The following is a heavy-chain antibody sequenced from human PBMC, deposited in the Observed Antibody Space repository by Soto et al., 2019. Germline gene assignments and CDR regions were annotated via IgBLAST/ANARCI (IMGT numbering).Heavy chain of an antibody. CDR1: GFTFSSYA. V-gene: IGHV3-23*01. CDR3: AKDPWIFGVVRYYYYGMDV. J-gene: IGHJ6*02. D-gene: IGHD3-3*01. CDR2: ISGSGGST. Sequence: HPGGSLRLSCAASGFTFSSYAMSWVRQAPGKGLEWVSAISGSGGSTYYADSVKGRFTISRDNSKNTLYLQMNSLRAEDTAVYYCAKDPWIFGVVRYYYYGMDVWGQGTTVTVSS.